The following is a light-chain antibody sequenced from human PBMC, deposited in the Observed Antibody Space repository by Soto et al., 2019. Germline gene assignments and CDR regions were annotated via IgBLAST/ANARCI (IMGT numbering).Light chain of an antibody. V-gene: IGLV1-40*01. CDR3: SSYAGSNNLRV. CDR2: EVT. CDR1: SSNIGAGYV. J-gene: IGLJ2*01. Sequence: QSVLTQPPSVSGAPGQRVTISCTGSSSNIGAGYVVHWYQQLPGTAPKLIIYEVTKRPSGVPDRFSGSKSGNTASLTVSGLQADDEADYYCSSYAGSNNLRVFGGGTKLTVL.